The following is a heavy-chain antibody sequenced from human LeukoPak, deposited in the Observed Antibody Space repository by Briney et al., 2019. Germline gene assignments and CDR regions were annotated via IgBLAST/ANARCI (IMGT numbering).Heavy chain of an antibody. CDR2: IYPGDSDT. CDR3: TRRGASHDWFDP. J-gene: IGHJ5*02. V-gene: IGHV5-51*01. CDR1: GYSFATYW. Sequence: GESLKTSCKGSGYSFATYWIAWVRQMPGKGLEWMGIIYPGDSDTRYSPSFQGQVTISADKSINTAYLQWSSLKASDTAIYYCTRRGASHDWFDPWGQGTLVTVSS. D-gene: IGHD4/OR15-4a*01.